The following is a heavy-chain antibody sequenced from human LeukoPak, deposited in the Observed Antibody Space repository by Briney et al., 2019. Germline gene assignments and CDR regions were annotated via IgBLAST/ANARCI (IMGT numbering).Heavy chain of an antibody. D-gene: IGHD3-22*01. J-gene: IGHJ4*02. CDR3: ARAYYYDSSGYYSVYFDY. CDR2: IYSGGST. CDR1: GFTVSSNY. V-gene: IGHV3-53*01. Sequence: QPGGSLRLSCAASGFTVSSNYKSWVRQAPGKGLEWVSVIYSGGSTYYADSVKGRFTISRDNSKNTLYLQMNSLRAEDTAVYYCARAYYYDSSGYYSVYFDYWGQGTLVTVSS.